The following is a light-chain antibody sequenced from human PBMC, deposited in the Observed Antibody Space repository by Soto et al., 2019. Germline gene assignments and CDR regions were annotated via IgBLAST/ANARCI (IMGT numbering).Light chain of an antibody. J-gene: IGKJ4*01. CDR3: QHRVTVVF. V-gene: IGKV3-11*01. CDR2: DVS. CDR1: QSVGSY. Sequence: IVLTQSPDTLSLSLGERATLSCRASQSVGSYLGWYQQKAGQAPRLLMSDVSKRATGIPARFSGSGSGTDFTLTISSLEPEDAAVYYCQHRVTVVFFGGGTKVEIK.